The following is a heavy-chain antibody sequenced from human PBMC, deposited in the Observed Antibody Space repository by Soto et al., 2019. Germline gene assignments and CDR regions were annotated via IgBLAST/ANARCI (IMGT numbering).Heavy chain of an antibody. D-gene: IGHD4-17*01. CDR1: GGSISSGGYY. J-gene: IGHJ6*02. V-gene: IGHV4-31*03. Sequence: QVQLQESGPGLVKPSQTLSLTCTVSGGSISSGGYYWSWIRQHPGKGLEWIGYIYYSGSTYYNPSLKSRVTIXXDXSXXQFSLKLSSVTAADTAVYYCARFTVTTSDYYGMDVWGQGTTVTVSS. CDR2: IYYSGST. CDR3: ARFTVTTSDYYGMDV.